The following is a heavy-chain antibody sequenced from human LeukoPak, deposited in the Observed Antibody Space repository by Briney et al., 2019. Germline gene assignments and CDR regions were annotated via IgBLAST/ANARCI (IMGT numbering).Heavy chain of an antibody. CDR3: ARSPLYYYDSSGYSD. Sequence: SETLSLTCAVYGGSFSGYYWSWIRQPPGKGLEWIGEINHSGSTNYNPSLKSRLTISVDTSKNQFSLKLSSVTAADTAVYYCARSPLYYYDSSGYSDWGQGTLVTVSS. D-gene: IGHD3-22*01. CDR1: GGSFSGYY. V-gene: IGHV4-34*01. J-gene: IGHJ4*02. CDR2: INHSGST.